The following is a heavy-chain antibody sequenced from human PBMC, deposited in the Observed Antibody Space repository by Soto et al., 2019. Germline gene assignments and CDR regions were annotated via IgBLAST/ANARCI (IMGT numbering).Heavy chain of an antibody. CDR1: GFTFSDYY. CDR3: ARDPRIDQRGYSYGFYYYYYGMDV. Sequence: QVQLVESGGGLVKPGGSLRLSCAASGFTFSDYYMSWIRQAPGKGLEWVSYISSSSSYTNYADSVKGRFTISSDNAKNSLYLQMNSLRAEDTAVYYCARDPRIDQRGYSYGFYYYYYGMDVWGQGTTVTVSS. D-gene: IGHD5-18*01. J-gene: IGHJ6*02. CDR2: ISSSSSYT. V-gene: IGHV3-11*06.